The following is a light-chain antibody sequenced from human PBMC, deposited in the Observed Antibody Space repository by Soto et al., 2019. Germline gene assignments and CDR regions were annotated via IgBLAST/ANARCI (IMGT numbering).Light chain of an antibody. CDR1: QSISSS. Sequence: EIELTQSPVTLSLSPGERATLSCRASQSISSSLAWYQQIPGRAPRLLIYDASNRATGIPARFSGSGSGTAFTLTISSLEPEDFAVYYCQQRSDWPLTFGGGPKVEIK. J-gene: IGKJ4*01. CDR3: QQRSDWPLT. CDR2: DAS. V-gene: IGKV3-11*01.